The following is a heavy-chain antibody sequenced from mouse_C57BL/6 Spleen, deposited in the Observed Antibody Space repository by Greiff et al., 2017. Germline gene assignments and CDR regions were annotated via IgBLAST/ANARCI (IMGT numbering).Heavy chain of an antibody. J-gene: IGHJ3*01. D-gene: IGHD2-4*01. V-gene: IGHV1-54*01. CDR1: GYAFTNYL. CDR3: AGRGYDYDSAWFAY. CDR2: INPGSGGT. Sequence: VQLQQSGAELVRPGTSVKVSCKASGYAFTNYLIEWVKQRPGQGLEWIGVINPGSGGTNYNEKFKGKATLTADKSSSTAYMQLSRLTSEDSAVYVCAGRGYDYDSAWFAYWGQGTLVTVSA.